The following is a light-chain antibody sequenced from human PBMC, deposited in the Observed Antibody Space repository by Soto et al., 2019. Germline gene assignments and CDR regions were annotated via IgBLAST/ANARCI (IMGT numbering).Light chain of an antibody. Sequence: EMVLTQSPGTLSLSPGERVTLSCRASQSVRSSYLAWYQQKPGQAPSLLIHDTSSRATGTPDRFSGSGSATDFTLTISRLEPEDFAVYYCLQYGRSPYTFGQGTKLEI. CDR1: QSVRSSY. CDR2: DTS. V-gene: IGKV3-20*01. CDR3: LQYGRSPYT. J-gene: IGKJ2*01.